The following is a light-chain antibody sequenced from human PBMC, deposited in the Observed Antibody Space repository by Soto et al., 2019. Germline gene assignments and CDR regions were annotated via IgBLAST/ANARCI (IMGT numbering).Light chain of an antibody. J-gene: IGKJ1*01. CDR1: QSVSSSY. V-gene: IGKV3-20*01. CDR2: GAS. CDR3: QQYGSSPLWT. Sequence: EIVLRQSPGTLSLAPGERATLSCRASQSVSSSYLAWYQQKPGQAPRLLIYGASSRATGIPDRFSGSGSGTDFPPTISRLEPEDFAVYYCQQYGSSPLWTFGQGTKVDIK.